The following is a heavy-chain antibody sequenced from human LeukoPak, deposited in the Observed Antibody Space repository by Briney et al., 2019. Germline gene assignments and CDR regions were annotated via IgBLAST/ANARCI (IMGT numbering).Heavy chain of an antibody. CDR1: GLTFSRYA. CDR3: AKDIAQGYTFGSIEQDY. V-gene: IGHV3-23*01. D-gene: IGHD5-18*01. Sequence: GGSLRLSCAVSGLTFSRYAMSWVRQAPGKGLEWVSAISESGTGTYYADSVKGRFTISRDNSKKTLSLHMNSLRAEDTAVYYCAKDIAQGYTFGSIEQDYWGQGTLVTVSS. CDR2: ISESGTGT. J-gene: IGHJ4*02.